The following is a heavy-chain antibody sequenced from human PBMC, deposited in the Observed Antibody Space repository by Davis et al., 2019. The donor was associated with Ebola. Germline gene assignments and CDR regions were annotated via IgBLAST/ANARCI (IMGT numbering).Heavy chain of an antibody. CDR2: IYYSGST. V-gene: IGHV4-39*01. Sequence: MPSETLSLTCTVSGGSISSSSYYWGWTRHPTGNGLEWIGSIYYSGSTYYNASLKSRVTISVDTSMNPFSLKLSPVTAAHTSVYFCTRHTISGSYYRGPFDYWGQGTLVTVSS. CDR1: GGSISSSSYY. J-gene: IGHJ4*02. CDR3: TRHTISGSYYRGPFDY. D-gene: IGHD1-26*01.